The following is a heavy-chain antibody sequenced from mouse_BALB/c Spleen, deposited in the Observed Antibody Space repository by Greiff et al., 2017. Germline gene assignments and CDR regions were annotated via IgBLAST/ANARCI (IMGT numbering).Heavy chain of an antibody. CDR1: GYSITSGYY. CDR3: ASDYGSYYYAMDY. D-gene: IGHD1-2*01. CDR2: ISYDGSN. V-gene: IGHV3-6*02. J-gene: IGHJ4*01. Sequence: EVKVEESGPGLVKPSQSLSLTCSVTGYSITSGYYWNWIRQFPGNKLEWMGYISYDGSNNYNPSLKNRISITRDTSKNQFFLKLNSVTTEDTATYYCASDYGSYYYAMDYWGQGTSVTVSS.